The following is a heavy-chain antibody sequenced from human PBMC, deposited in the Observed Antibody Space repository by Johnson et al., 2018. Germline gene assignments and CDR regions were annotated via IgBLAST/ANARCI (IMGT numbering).Heavy chain of an antibody. CDR2: ISSSSSTI. J-gene: IGHJ3*01. CDR3: ARDRPAV. CDR1: GFTFSGSA. V-gene: IGHV3-48*01. Sequence: VQLQESGGGLVQPGGSLKLSCAASGFTFSGSAMHWVRQASGKGLEWVSYISSSSSTIYYADSVKGRFTISRDNAKNSLYLQMNSLRAEDTAVYYCARDRPAVWGQGTMVTVSS.